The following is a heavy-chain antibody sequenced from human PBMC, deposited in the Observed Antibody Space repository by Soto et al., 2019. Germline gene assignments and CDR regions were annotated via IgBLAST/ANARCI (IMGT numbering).Heavy chain of an antibody. J-gene: IGHJ6*03. Sequence: GGSLRLSCAASGFTFSSYAMSWVRQAPGKGLEWVSAISGSGGSTYYADSVKGRFTISRDNSKNTLYLQMNSLRAEDTAVYYCAKDIGSSWYWGGYYYMDVWGKGTTVTVSS. V-gene: IGHV3-23*01. CDR2: ISGSGGST. CDR1: GFTFSSYA. D-gene: IGHD6-13*01. CDR3: AKDIGSSWYWGGYYYMDV.